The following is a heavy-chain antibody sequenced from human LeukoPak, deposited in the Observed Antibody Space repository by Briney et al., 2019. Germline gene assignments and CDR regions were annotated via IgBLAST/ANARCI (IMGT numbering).Heavy chain of an antibody. Sequence: APVKVSCKASGYTFTSYGISWVRQAPGQGLEWMGWISAYNGNTNYAQKLQGRVTMTTDTSTSTAYMELRSLRSDDTAVYYCARVSRVIVVVPAATRGWFDPWGQGTLVTVSS. V-gene: IGHV1-18*01. CDR3: ARVSRVIVVVPAATRGWFDP. J-gene: IGHJ5*02. CDR2: ISAYNGNT. CDR1: GYTFTSYG. D-gene: IGHD2-2*01.